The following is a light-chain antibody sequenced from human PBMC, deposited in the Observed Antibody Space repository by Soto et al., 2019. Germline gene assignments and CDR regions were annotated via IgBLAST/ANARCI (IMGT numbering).Light chain of an antibody. V-gene: IGKV1-5*01. CDR2: DAS. J-gene: IGKJ2*01. CDR1: QSISSW. Sequence: DIQMTQSRATLSASVGDRVTLTCRASQSISSWLAWYQQKPGKAPKLLIYDASTLESGVPSRFSGSGSGTEFTLTISSLQPDDFAAYYCQQYNSYPYTFGQGTKLEIK. CDR3: QQYNSYPYT.